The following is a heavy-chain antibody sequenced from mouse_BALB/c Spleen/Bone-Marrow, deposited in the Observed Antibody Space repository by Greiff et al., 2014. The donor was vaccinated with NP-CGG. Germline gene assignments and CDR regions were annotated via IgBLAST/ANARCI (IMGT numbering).Heavy chain of an antibody. CDR2: INPSNGGT. J-gene: IGHJ1*01. Sequence: QVQLKQSGAELVKPGASVKLSCKASGYTFTSYHMYWVKQRPGQGLEWIGEINPSNGGTNFNEKFKSKATLTVDKSSSTAYMQLSSLTSEDSAVYYCTRSDGYYVPHWYFDVWGAGTTVTVSS. CDR1: GYTFTSYH. D-gene: IGHD2-3*01. CDR3: TRSDGYYVPHWYFDV. V-gene: IGHV1S81*02.